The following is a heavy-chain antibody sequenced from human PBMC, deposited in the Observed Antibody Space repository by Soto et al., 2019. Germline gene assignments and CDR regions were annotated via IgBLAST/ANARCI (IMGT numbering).Heavy chain of an antibody. Sequence: QVQLVQSGAEVKKPGSSVKVSCKASGGTFSSYAISRVRQAPGQGLEWMGGIIPIFGTANYAQKFQGRVTITADESASTADMELSSLRSEDTAVYYRARDIGSSGWYIYWGQGTLVTVSS. D-gene: IGHD6-19*01. CDR1: GGTFSSYA. CDR3: ARDIGSSGWYIY. V-gene: IGHV1-69*01. CDR2: IIPIFGTA. J-gene: IGHJ1*01.